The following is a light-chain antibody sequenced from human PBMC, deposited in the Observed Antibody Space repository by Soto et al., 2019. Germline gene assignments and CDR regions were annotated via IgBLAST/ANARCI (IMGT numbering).Light chain of an antibody. CDR2: DAP. CDR3: QQYNSYSVT. V-gene: IGKV1-5*01. Sequence: DIQMTQSPPTLSASVGDRVTITCRASQSISSWLAWFQQKPGKAPKLLIYDAPNLQSGVPSRFSGSGSGTEFTLTISSLQPDDFATYYCQQYNSYSVTFGQGTKVEIK. CDR1: QSISSW. J-gene: IGKJ1*01.